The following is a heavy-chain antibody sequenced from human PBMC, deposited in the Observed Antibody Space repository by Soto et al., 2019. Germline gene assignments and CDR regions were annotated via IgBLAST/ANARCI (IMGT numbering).Heavy chain of an antibody. J-gene: IGHJ4*02. CDR1: GGSISSGGDY. CDR2: IYYSGIT. V-gene: IGHV4-39*01. CDR3: ARRKTSHEYGSGGFGY. D-gene: IGHD3-10*01. Sequence: LTCTVSGGSISSGGDYWGWIRQPPGKGLEWIGSIYYSGITYYNPSLKSRVTIFVDTSKNQFSLKLSSVTAADTAVYYCARRKTSHEYGSGGFGYWGQGTLVTVSS.